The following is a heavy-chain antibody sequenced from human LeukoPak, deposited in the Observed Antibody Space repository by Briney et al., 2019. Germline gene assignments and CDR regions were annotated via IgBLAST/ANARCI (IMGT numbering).Heavy chain of an antibody. D-gene: IGHD2-21*01. CDR2: INHSGST. J-gene: IGHJ4*02. CDR3: ARHLNNCGDDCYIFDY. V-gene: IGHV4-34*01. Sequence: SESLSLTCAVYGGSFSGYYWSWIRQPPGKGLEWIGEINHSGSTNYNPSLESRVTISVDTSKNQFSLKLSSVTAADTAVYYCARHLNNCGDDCYIFDYWGQGTLVTVSS. CDR1: GGSFSGYY.